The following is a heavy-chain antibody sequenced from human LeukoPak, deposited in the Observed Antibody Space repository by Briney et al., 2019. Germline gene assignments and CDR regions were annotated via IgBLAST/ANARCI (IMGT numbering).Heavy chain of an antibody. J-gene: IGHJ4*02. D-gene: IGHD1-26*01. CDR3: ARGGGTYHFDY. CDR1: GYTFTRYT. Sequence: ASVKVSRKASGYTFTRYTIHWVRQAPGQRLEWMGWINAGNGNTEYSQRFQGRVTFTRDTSATTAYMELSSLTSEDTAMYYCARGGGTYHFDYWGQGTLVTVSS. V-gene: IGHV1-3*01. CDR2: INAGNGNT.